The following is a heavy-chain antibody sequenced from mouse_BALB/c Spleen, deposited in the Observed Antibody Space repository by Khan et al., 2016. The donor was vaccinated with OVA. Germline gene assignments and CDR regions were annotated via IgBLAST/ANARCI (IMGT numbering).Heavy chain of an antibody. V-gene: IGHV2-6-7*01. Sequence: QVQLKQSGPGLVAPSQSLSITCTVSGFSLTGYGVNWVRQPPGKGLEWLGMIWGDGSTDYNSALKSRLSISKDNSKSQVFLEMNSLQTDDTARYCCARTYYGNYREAMDYWGQGTSVTVSS. D-gene: IGHD2-10*01. J-gene: IGHJ4*01. CDR1: GFSLTGYG. CDR2: IWGDGST. CDR3: ARTYYGNYREAMDY.